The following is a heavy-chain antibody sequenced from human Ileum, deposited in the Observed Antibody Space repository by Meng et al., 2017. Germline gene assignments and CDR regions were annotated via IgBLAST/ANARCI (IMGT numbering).Heavy chain of an antibody. CDR3: VRGPARETHDFDY. Sequence: VQHNQWGAGLLKPSETLSPTCADFGGSFNDSSWGWVRQSPGKGLEWIGQIHHSGRTNYKSSLERRVTISVDTSKSQFSLKLTSVTAADTAMYYCVRGPARETHDFDYWGQGALVTVSS. CDR1: GGSFNDSS. D-gene: IGHD1-26*01. V-gene: IGHV4-34*01. J-gene: IGHJ4*02. CDR2: IHHSGRT.